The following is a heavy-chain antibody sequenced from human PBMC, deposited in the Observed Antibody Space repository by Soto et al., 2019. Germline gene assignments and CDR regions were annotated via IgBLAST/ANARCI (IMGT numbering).Heavy chain of an antibody. Sequence: PSETLSLTCAVYGGSFSGYYWSWIRQPPGKGLEWIGEINHSGSTNYNPSLKSRVTISVDTSKNQFSLKLSSVTAADTAVYYCARGMYDILTGYYTDYWGQGTLVTVSS. CDR2: INHSGST. CDR3: ARGMYDILTGYYTDY. V-gene: IGHV4-34*01. CDR1: GGSFSGYY. D-gene: IGHD3-9*01. J-gene: IGHJ4*02.